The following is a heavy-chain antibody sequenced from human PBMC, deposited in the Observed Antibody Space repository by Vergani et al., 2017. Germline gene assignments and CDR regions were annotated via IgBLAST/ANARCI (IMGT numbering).Heavy chain of an antibody. Sequence: QVQLVQSGAEVKKPGSSVKVSCKASGGTFSSYAISWVRQAPGQGLEWMGIINPSGGSTSYAQKFQGRVTMTRDTSTSTVYMELSSLRSEDTAVYYCARGSRRDDYSSVYGMDVWGQGTTVTVSS. CDR3: ARGSRRDDYSSVYGMDV. CDR1: GGTFSSYA. CDR2: INPSGGST. V-gene: IGHV1-46*01. J-gene: IGHJ6*02. D-gene: IGHD5-12*01.